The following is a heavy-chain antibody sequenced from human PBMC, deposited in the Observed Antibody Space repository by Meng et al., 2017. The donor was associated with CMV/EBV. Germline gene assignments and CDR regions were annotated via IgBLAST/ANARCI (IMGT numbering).Heavy chain of an antibody. V-gene: IGHV1-8*01. CDR3: ARVRRATAYYGMDV. CDR2: MNPNSGNT. D-gene: IGHD5-24*01. CDR1: GYTFTSYD. Sequence: ASVKVSCKASGYTFTSYDINWVRQATGQGLAWMGWMNPNSGNTGYAQKFQGRVTMTRNTSISTAYMELSSLRSEDTAVYYCARVRRATAYYGMDVWGQGTTVTVSS. J-gene: IGHJ6*02.